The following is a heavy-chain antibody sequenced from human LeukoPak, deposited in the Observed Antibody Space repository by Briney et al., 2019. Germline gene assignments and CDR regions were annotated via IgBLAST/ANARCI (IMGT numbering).Heavy chain of an antibody. CDR3: ARVVRGRFLEWLFGTVFDY. Sequence: ASVKVSCKASGYTFTGYYMHWVRQAPGHGLEWMGWINPNSGGTNYAQKFQGRVTMTRDTSISTAYMELSRLRSDDTAVYYCARVVRGRFLEWLFGTVFDYWGQGTLVTVSP. J-gene: IGHJ4*02. D-gene: IGHD3-3*01. CDR2: INPNSGGT. V-gene: IGHV1-2*02. CDR1: GYTFTGYY.